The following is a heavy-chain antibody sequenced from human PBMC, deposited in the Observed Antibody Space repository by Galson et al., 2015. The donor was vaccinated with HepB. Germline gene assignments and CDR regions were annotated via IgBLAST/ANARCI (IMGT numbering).Heavy chain of an antibody. J-gene: IGHJ4*02. V-gene: IGHV4-31*03. CDR3: ARDMRGANYFDY. D-gene: IGHD3-10*01. CDR1: GGSISSGGYY. CDR2: IYYSGST. Sequence: TLSLTCTVSGGSISSGGYYWSWIRQHPGKGLEWIGYIYYSGSTYYNPSLKSRVTISVDTSKNQFSLKLSSVTAADTAVYYCARDMRGANYFDYWGQGTLVTVSS.